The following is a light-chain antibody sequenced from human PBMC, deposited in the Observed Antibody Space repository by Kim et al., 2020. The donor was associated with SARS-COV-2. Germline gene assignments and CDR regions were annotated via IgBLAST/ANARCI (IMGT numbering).Light chain of an antibody. CDR1: SSNIGSNT. CDR2: SNN. J-gene: IGLJ1*01. Sequence: VLTQPPSASGTPGQRVTISCSGSSSNIGSNTVNWYQQLPGTAPKLLIYSNNQRPSGVPDRFSGSKSGTSASLAISGLQSEDEADYYCAAWDDSLNDYVFGTGTKVTVL. V-gene: IGLV1-44*01. CDR3: AAWDDSLNDYV.